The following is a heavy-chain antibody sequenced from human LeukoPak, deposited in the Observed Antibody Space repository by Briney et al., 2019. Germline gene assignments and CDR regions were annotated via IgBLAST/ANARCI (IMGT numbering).Heavy chain of an antibody. J-gene: IGHJ4*02. CDR1: GYSFSSDW. Sequence: GESLKISCKGSGYSFSSDWIGWVRQMPGKGLEWMGIIYPGDSETRYSPSFQGQVTISADKSISTAYLRWSSLKASDTAMYYCARFSGSGWSIYYFDYWGQGTLVTVSS. CDR2: IYPGDSET. CDR3: ARFSGSGWSIYYFDY. D-gene: IGHD6-19*01. V-gene: IGHV5-51*01.